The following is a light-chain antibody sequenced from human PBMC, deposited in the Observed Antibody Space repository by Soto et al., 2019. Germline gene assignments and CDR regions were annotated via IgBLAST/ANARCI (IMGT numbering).Light chain of an antibody. J-gene: IGKJ1*01. V-gene: IGKV1-6*01. CDR1: QGIRND. Sequence: AIQMTQSPSSLSASVGDRVTITCRASQGIRNDLGWYQQKPGKAPKLLIYAAFSLQRGVPSRFAGSGSGTDFTLTIKSLQPEDVATYYCQQVTTFPRTFGQGTKVEIK. CDR3: QQVTTFPRT. CDR2: AAF.